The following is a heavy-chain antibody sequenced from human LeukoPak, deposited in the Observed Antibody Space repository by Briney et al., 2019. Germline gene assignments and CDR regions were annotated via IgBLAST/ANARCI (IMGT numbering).Heavy chain of an antibody. J-gene: IGHJ5*02. CDR1: GFTFSNYG. CDR2: ISGSGGST. D-gene: IGHD6-6*01. CDR3: AKDGREYSSSLNWFDP. V-gene: IGHV3-23*01. Sequence: GGSLRPSCAASGFTFSNYGMSWVRQAPGKGLEWVSAISGSGGSTYYADSVKGRFTISRDNSKHTLYLQMNSLRAEDTAVYYCAKDGREYSSSLNWFDPWGQGTLVTVSS.